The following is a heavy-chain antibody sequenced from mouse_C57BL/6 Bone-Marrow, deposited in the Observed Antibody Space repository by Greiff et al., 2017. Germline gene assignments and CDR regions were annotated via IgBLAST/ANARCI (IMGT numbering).Heavy chain of an antibody. J-gene: IGHJ4*01. V-gene: IGHV2-5*01. Sequence: QVHVKQSGPGLVQPSQSLSITCTVSGFSLTSYGVHWVRQSPGKGLEWLGVIWRGGSTDYNAAFMSRLSITKDNSKSQVFFKMNSLQADDTAIYYCAKKERDYFYAMDYRGQGTSVTVSS. CDR3: AKKERDYFYAMDY. D-gene: IGHD1-1*01. CDR1: GFSLTSYG. CDR2: IWRGGST.